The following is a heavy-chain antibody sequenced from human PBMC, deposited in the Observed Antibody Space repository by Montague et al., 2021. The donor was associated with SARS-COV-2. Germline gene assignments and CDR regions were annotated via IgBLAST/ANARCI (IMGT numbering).Heavy chain of an antibody. J-gene: IGHJ6*02. CDR2: TYYRSKWYN. CDR3: TSGREGNYNGMDV. CDR1: GDSVSSNSAT. V-gene: IGHV6-1*01. Sequence: CAISGDSVSSNSATWNWVMQSPSRGLEWMGRTYYRSKWYNDYAVSARGRVTINPDTSKNQSSLQLNSVTPEDTAIYYCTSGREGNYNGMDVWGQGTTVTVSS. D-gene: IGHD1-1*01.